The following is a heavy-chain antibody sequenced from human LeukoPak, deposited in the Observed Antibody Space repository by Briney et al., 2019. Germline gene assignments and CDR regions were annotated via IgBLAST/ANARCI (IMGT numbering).Heavy chain of an antibody. CDR3: AKCYSGSYSAFDY. CDR1: GFTFSSYA. Sequence: GGSLRLSCAASGFTFSSYAMIWVRQAPGKGLEWVSTISSSGDSTYYADSVKGRFTISRDNSKNTLYLQMNSLRAEDTAVYFCAKCYSGSYSAFDYWGQGILVTVSS. V-gene: IGHV3-23*01. CDR2: ISSSGDST. J-gene: IGHJ4*02. D-gene: IGHD1-26*01.